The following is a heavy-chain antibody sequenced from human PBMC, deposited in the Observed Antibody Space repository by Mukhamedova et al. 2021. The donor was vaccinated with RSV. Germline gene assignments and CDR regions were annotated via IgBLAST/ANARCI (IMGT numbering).Heavy chain of an antibody. CDR2: IGTTGNT. Sequence: GKGLEWVSAIGTTGNTYYLGSVKGRFTISRENAKNSLYLQMNSLRAEDTAVYYCARRNCSSGSCYPCDYWCQGTLVTVSS. J-gene: IGHJ4*02. V-gene: IGHV3-13*01. D-gene: IGHD2-15*01. CDR3: ARRNCSSGSCYPCDY.